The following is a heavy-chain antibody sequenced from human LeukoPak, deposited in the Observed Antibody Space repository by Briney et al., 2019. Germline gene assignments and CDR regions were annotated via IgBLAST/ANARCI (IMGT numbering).Heavy chain of an antibody. J-gene: IGHJ6*03. CDR1: GYTFTDYY. V-gene: IGHV1-2*02. CDR3: ARERIAVAGPLRYYYYYYMDV. D-gene: IGHD6-19*01. Sequence: ASVKVSCKASGYTFTDYYIHWVRQAPGQGLEWMGWINPNIGGTNYAQKFQGRVTMTRDTSISTAYMELSRLRSDDTAVYYCARERIAVAGPLRYYYYYYMDVWGKGTTVTVSS. CDR2: INPNIGGT.